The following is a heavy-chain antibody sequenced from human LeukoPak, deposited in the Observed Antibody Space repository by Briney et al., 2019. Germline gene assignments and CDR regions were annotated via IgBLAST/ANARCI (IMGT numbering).Heavy chain of an antibody. CDR3: ARDPPIWATSYYYYYMDV. J-gene: IGHJ6*03. Sequence: TGGSLRLSCAASGFDFSTQWMSWVRQAPGKGLEWVAIVNQGATQKYYVDSVKGRFTISRDNAENSLYLQMNSLRAEDTAVYYCARDPPIWATSYYYYYMDVWGKGTTVTVSS. CDR2: VNQGATQK. D-gene: IGHD5-12*01. CDR1: GFDFSTQW. V-gene: IGHV3-7*01.